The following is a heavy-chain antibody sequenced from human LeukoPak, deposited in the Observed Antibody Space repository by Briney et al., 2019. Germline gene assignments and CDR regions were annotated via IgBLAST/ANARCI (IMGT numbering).Heavy chain of an antibody. CDR3: ARGSPGPTGYYFDY. Sequence: PGGSLRLSCAASGFTFSSYDMHWVRQATGKGLEWVSAIGTAGDTYYPGSVKGRFTISRENAKNSLYLQMNGLRAGDTAVYYCARGSPGPTGYYFDYWGQGTLVTVSS. J-gene: IGHJ4*02. CDR1: GFTFSSYD. V-gene: IGHV3-13*01. CDR2: IGTAGDT.